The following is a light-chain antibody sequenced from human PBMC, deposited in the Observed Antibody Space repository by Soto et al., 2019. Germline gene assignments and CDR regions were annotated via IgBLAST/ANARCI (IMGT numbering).Light chain of an antibody. V-gene: IGLV1-51*01. CDR2: DNN. J-gene: IGLJ2*01. CDR1: NSNIGNNY. CDR3: GTWDSSLSAVV. Sequence: QSVLTQPPSVSAAPGQKVTISCSGSNSNIGNNYVSWYQQLPGTAPKLLIYDNNKRPSGIPDRFSGSKSGTSATLGITGLQTGDEDDYYCGTWDSSLSAVVFGGGTKLTVL.